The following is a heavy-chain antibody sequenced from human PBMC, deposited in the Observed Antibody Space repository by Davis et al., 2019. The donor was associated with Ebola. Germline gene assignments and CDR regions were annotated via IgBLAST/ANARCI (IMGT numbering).Heavy chain of an antibody. CDR2: TKNKPNSYTT. CDR1: GFTFSSYS. CDR3: ARVRPNDAFDI. V-gene: IGHV3-72*01. J-gene: IGHJ3*02. Sequence: GESLKISCAASGFTFSSYSMDWVRQAPGKGLEWVGRTKNKPNSYTTEYAASVKGRFTISRDDSKNSVYLQMNGLKTEDTAVYYCARVRPNDAFDIWGQGTKVTVSS.